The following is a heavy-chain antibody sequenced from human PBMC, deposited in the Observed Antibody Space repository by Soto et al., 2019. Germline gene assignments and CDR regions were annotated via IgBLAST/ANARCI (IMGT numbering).Heavy chain of an antibody. Sequence: ASVKVSCKASGYTFTSYGISWVRQAPGQGLEWMGWISPYNGKANYAQKLQGRVTITTDKSTSTAYMELSSLRSEDTAVYYCASTLIYCSSTSCYLNWFDPWGQGTLVTVSS. V-gene: IGHV1-18*01. CDR3: ASTLIYCSSTSCYLNWFDP. J-gene: IGHJ5*02. CDR2: ISPYNGKA. D-gene: IGHD2-2*01. CDR1: GYTFTSYG.